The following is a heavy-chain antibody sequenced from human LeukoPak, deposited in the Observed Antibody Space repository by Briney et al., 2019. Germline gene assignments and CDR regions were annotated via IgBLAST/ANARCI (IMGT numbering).Heavy chain of an antibody. J-gene: IGHJ5*02. D-gene: IGHD1-26*01. CDR2: IYYSGST. V-gene: IGHV4-59*01. Sequence: SETLSLTCTVSGASIISYYWTWIRQPPGKGLEWIGYIYYSGSTNYNPSLKSRVTISVDTSKNQFSLKLSSVTAADPAVYYCARLYREGGERFDPWGQGTLVTVSS. CDR3: ARLYREGGERFDP. CDR1: GASIISYY.